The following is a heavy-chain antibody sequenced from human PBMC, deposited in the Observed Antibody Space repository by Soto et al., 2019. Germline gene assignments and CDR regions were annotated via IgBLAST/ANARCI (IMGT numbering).Heavy chain of an antibody. D-gene: IGHD5-18*01. CDR3: AGRGGDTAMVAFDY. J-gene: IGHJ4*02. CDR1: GGSISSGGYY. V-gene: IGHV4-31*03. Sequence: QVQLQEAGPGLVKPSQTLSLTCTVSGGSISSGGYYWSWIRQHPGKGLEWIGYIYYSGSTYYNPSLKSGVTISVDPSKNRFSLKLSSVTAADTAVYYCAGRGGDTAMVAFDYWGQGTLVTVSS. CDR2: IYYSGST.